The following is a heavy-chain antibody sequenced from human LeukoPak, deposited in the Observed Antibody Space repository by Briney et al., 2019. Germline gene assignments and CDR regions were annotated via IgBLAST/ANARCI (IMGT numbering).Heavy chain of an antibody. CDR3: AKDYFASGSYFDY. J-gene: IGHJ4*02. Sequence: SVKVSCKASGGTFSSYAISWVRQAPGQGLEWMGGIIPIFGTANYAQKFQGRVTITADKSTSTAYMELSSLRSEDTAIYYCAKDYFASGSYFDYWGQGTLVTVSS. V-gene: IGHV1-69*06. CDR1: GGTFSSYA. CDR2: IIPIFGTA. D-gene: IGHD3-10*01.